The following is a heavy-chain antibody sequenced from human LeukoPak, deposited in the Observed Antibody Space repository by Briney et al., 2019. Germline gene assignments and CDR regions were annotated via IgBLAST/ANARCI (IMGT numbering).Heavy chain of an antibody. V-gene: IGHV3-11*04. J-gene: IGHJ5*02. CDR3: AKARVRWFDP. Sequence: GGSLRLSCAASGFTFSDYYTSWIRQAPGKGLEWVSYISSSGSTIYYADSVKGRFTISRDNAKNTLYLQMNSLRAEDTAVYYCAKARVRWFDPWGQGTLVTVSS. CDR1: GFTFSDYY. CDR2: ISSSGSTI. D-gene: IGHD4/OR15-4a*01.